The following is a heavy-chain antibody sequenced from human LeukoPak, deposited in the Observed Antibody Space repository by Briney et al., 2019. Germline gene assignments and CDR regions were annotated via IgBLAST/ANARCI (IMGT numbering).Heavy chain of an antibody. CDR1: RFTFSDYY. CDR2: ISSSGSTI. CDR3: ARGFSGYPENYFDY. Sequence: GGSLRLSSAASRFTFSDYYMSCIRQAQGSGLEWVSYISSSGSTIYYADSVKGRFTISRDNAKNSLYLQMNSLRAEDTAVYYCARGFSGYPENYFDYWGQGTLVTVSS. V-gene: IGHV3-11*01. J-gene: IGHJ4*02. D-gene: IGHD5-12*01.